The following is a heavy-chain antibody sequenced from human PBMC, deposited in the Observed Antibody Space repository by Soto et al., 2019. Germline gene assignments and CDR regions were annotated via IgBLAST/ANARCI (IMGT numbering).Heavy chain of an antibody. CDR2: IRSKAYGGTT. CDR3: TRIRGYSYGYGSFGT. J-gene: IGHJ4*02. V-gene: IGHV3-49*04. Sequence: EVQLVESGGGLVQPGRSLRLSCTASGFTFGDYAMSWVRQAPGKGLEWVGFIRSKAYGGTTEYAASVKGRFTISRDDSKSIAYLQMNSLKTEDTAVYYCTRIRGYSYGYGSFGTWGQGTLVTVSS. D-gene: IGHD5-18*01. CDR1: GFTFGDYA.